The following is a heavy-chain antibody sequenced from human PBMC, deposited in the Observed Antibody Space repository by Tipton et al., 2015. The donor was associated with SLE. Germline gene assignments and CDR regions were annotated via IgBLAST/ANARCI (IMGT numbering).Heavy chain of an antibody. J-gene: IGHJ3*02. Sequence: QLVQSGAEVKKPGASVKVSCKASGYIFTGYYMHWVRQAPGQGLEWMGWINPNSGGTNYAQKFQGRVTMTRDTSISTAYMELTRLRSDDTAVYYCARGWGYNWNDDAFDIWGQGTMVTVSS. CDR1: GYIFTGYY. CDR3: ARGWGYNWNDDAFDI. V-gene: IGHV1-2*02. CDR2: INPNSGGT. D-gene: IGHD1-20*01.